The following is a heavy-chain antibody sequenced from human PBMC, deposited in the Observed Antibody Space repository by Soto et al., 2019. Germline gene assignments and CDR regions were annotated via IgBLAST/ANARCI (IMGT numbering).Heavy chain of an antibody. Sequence: LSLTCTVSGDSISDYYWSWIRQPAGKGLEWIGRIYTSGSTDYNPSLKSRVTISIDTSKNQFSLKVGSVTAADTAVYYCASSSLYGMDVWGQGXMVTVYS. J-gene: IGHJ6*02. CDR3: ASSSLYGMDV. V-gene: IGHV4-4*07. CDR1: GDSISDYY. CDR2: IYTSGST.